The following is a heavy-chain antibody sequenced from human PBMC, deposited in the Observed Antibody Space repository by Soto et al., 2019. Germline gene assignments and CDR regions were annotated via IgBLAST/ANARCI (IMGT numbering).Heavy chain of an antibody. Sequence: GRPLRLPYAASEFTFVSFAVHWIRQAPGKGLEWVAVISYDGSNKYYVDSVKGRFSISRDNSKNTLYLQMNSLRAEDTAVYYCARHKRDLRFLEWSYYFDYWGQGTLVTVSS. V-gene: IGHV3-30-3*01. J-gene: IGHJ4*02. CDR1: EFTFVSFA. CDR3: ARHKRDLRFLEWSYYFDY. D-gene: IGHD3-3*01. CDR2: ISYDGSNK.